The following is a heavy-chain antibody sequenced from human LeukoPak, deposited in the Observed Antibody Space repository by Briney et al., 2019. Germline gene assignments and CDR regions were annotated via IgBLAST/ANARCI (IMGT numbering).Heavy chain of an antibody. Sequence: SVKVSCKASGGTFSSYAFNWVRQAPGQGLEWMGRIIPILGIANYAQKFQGRVTITADKSTSTAYMELSSLRSEDTAVYYCARERDYYDSSGPSDYYYGMDVWGQGTTVTVSS. J-gene: IGHJ6*02. V-gene: IGHV1-69*04. CDR3: ARERDYYDSSGPSDYYYGMDV. CDR2: IIPILGIA. CDR1: GGTFSSYA. D-gene: IGHD3-22*01.